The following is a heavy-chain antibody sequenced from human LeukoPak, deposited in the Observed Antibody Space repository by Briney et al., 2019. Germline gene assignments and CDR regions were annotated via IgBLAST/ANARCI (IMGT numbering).Heavy chain of an antibody. Sequence: GGSLRLSCAASGFTFSDYYMSWIRQAPGKGLEGVSYISSSGSTIYYADSVKDRFTISRDNAKNSLYVQMNSQRAEETAVYYCARDRYCSGGSGYDSVAGPIDYWGQGTLVTVSS. CDR3: ARDRYCSGGSGYDSVAGPIDY. V-gene: IGHV3-11*01. J-gene: IGHJ4*02. CDR2: ISSSGSTI. CDR1: GFTFSDYY. D-gene: IGHD2-15*01.